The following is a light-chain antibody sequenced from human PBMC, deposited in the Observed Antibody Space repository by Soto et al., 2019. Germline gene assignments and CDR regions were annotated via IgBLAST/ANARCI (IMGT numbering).Light chain of an antibody. V-gene: IGLV2-23*01. CDR1: SNDVGSYNL. CDR2: EGT. Sequence: QSVLTQPASVSGSPGQSITISCTGTSNDVGSYNLVSWYQQHPGKAPKVMIYEGTKRPSGVSNRFSGSKSGNTASLTISGLQAEDEAYYYCCSYAGSNTHVVFGGGTKVTVL. CDR3: CSYAGSNTHVV. J-gene: IGLJ2*01.